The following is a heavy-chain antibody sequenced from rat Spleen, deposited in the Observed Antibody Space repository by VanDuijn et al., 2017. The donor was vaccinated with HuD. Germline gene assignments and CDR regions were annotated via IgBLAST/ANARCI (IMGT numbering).Heavy chain of an antibody. D-gene: IGHD2-7*01. CDR3: ATAGSRISRFAY. V-gene: IGHV5-20*01. J-gene: IGHJ3*01. CDR2: IRYDGGST. Sequence: EVQLVESGGGVVQPGRSMKLSCAASGFPFSDYGMAWVLQAPNKGLAWVASIRYDGGSTYYRDSVKGRFTISRDTAKITLYLQMDSLGSEDTATYYCATAGSRISRFAYWGQGTLVTVSS. CDR1: GFPFSDYG.